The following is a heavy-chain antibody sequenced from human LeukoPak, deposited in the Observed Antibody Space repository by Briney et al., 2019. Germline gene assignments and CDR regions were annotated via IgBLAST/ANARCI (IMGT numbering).Heavy chain of an antibody. CDR3: ARRDIWSGYFDY. CDR1: GYSISSGYY. J-gene: IGHJ4*02. V-gene: IGHV4-38-2*01. Sequence: PSETLSLTCAVSGYSISSGYYWGWIRQPPGKGLEWIGNIHHSGSTYYNPPLKSRVTISVDTSKNQFSLKLSSVTAADTAVYYCARRDIWSGYFDYWGQGTLVTVSS. CDR2: IHHSGST. D-gene: IGHD3-3*01.